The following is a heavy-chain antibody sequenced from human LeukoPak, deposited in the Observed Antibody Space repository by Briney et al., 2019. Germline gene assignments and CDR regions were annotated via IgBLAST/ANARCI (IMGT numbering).Heavy chain of an antibody. CDR3: ARAGDYYDSSGYPYYFDY. CDR2: IYHSGST. Sequence: TSETLSLTCTVSGYSISSGYDWGWIRQPPGKGLEWIGSIYHSGSTYYNPSLKSRVTISVDTSKNQFSLKLSSVTAADTAVYYCARAGDYYDSSGYPYYFDYWGQGTLVTVSS. D-gene: IGHD3-22*01. J-gene: IGHJ4*02. V-gene: IGHV4-38-2*02. CDR1: GYSISSGYD.